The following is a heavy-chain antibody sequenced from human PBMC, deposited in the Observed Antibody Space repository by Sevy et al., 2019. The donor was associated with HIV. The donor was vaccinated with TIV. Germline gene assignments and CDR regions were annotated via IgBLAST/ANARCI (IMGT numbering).Heavy chain of an antibody. CDR3: AKNTAAAGTGGFDY. V-gene: IGHV3-30*02. CDR1: GLIFSHYG. D-gene: IGHD6-13*01. J-gene: IGHJ4*02. Sequence: GGSLRLSCAASGLIFSHYGMHWVRQAPGKCLEWVAFISFDGSNKYYVDSVKGRFTISRDNSKNTLYLQMNSLRTEDTALYYCAKNTAAAGTGGFDYWGQGTLVTVSS. CDR2: ISFDGSNK.